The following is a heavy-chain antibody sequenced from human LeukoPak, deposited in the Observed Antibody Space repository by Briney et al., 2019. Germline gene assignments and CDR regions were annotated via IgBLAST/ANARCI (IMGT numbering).Heavy chain of an antibody. CDR2: INPNSGGT. J-gene: IGHJ2*01. D-gene: IGHD6-6*01. CDR3: AREYSSSPWYFDV. CDR1: GYTFTGYY. V-gene: IGHV1-2*06. Sequence: ASVKVSCKASGYTFTGYYMHWVRQAPGQGLEWMGRINPNSGGTNYAQKFQGRVTMTRDTSISTAYMELSRLRPDDTAVYYCAREYSSSPWYFDVWGRGTLVTVSS.